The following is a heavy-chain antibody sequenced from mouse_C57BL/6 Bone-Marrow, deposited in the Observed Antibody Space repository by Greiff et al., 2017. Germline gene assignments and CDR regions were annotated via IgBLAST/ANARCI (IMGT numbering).Heavy chain of an antibody. Sequence: VQLQQSGPELVKPGDSVKISCKASGYSFTGYFMNWVMQSHGKSLEWIGRINPYNGDTFYNQKFKGKATLTVDKSSSTAHMELRSLTSEDSAVYYCASSYYYGSSWYYFDYWGQGTTLTGSS. J-gene: IGHJ2*01. CDR3: ASSYYYGSSWYYFDY. V-gene: IGHV1-20*01. CDR2: INPYNGDT. D-gene: IGHD1-1*01. CDR1: GYSFTGYF.